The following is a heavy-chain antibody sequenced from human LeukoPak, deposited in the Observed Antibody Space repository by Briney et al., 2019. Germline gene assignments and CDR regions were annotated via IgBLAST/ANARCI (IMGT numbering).Heavy chain of an antibody. CDR1: GFTFSSYE. CDR3: ARQGDYNPDY. D-gene: IGHD4-17*01. CDR2: ISSSGSTI. J-gene: IGHJ4*02. Sequence: PGGSLRLSCAASGFTFSSYEMNWVRQAPGKGLEWVSYISSSGSTIYYADSVKGRFTISRDNAKNSLYLQMNSLRAEDTAVHYCARQGDYNPDYWGQGTLVTVSS. V-gene: IGHV3-48*03.